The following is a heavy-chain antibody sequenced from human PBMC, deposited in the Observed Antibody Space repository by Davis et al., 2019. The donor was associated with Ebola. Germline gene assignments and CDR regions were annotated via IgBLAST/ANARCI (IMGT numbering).Heavy chain of an antibody. CDR3: AREGYYYDSSGYHKGGMDV. V-gene: IGHV4-59*12. D-gene: IGHD3-22*01. J-gene: IGHJ6*02. CDR1: GGSISRSY. CDR2: IYYSGST. Sequence: MPSETLSLTCTVSGGSISRSYWSWIRQPPGKGLELIGYIYYSGSTSYNPSLKSRVTISVDKSKNQFSLKLSSVTAADTAVYYCAREGYYYDSSGYHKGGMDVWGQGTTVTVSS.